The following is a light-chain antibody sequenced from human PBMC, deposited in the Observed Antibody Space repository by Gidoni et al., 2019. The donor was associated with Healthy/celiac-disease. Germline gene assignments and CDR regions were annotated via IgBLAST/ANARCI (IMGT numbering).Light chain of an antibody. J-gene: IGLJ2*01. CDR3: NSRDSSGSVV. V-gene: IGLV3-19*01. Sequence: SELTQDPAVSVALGQTVRITCQGDSLRSYYASWYQQKPGQAPVLVIYGKNNRPSGIPDPFSGSSSGNTASLTITGAQAEDEADYYCNSRDSSGSVVFGGGTKLTVL. CDR1: SLRSYY. CDR2: GKN.